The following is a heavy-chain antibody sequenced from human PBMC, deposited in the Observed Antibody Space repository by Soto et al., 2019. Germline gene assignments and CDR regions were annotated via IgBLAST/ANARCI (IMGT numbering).Heavy chain of an antibody. CDR3: ARGSSGWYRDAFDI. D-gene: IGHD6-19*01. CDR1: GGTFSSYA. V-gene: IGHV1-69*13. CDR2: IIPIFGTA. Sequence: SVKVSCKASGGTFSSYAISWVRQAPGQGLEWMGGIIPIFGTANYAQKFQGRVTITADESTSTAYMELTSLRFEDTAVYYCARGSSGWYRDAFDIWGQGTMVTVSS. J-gene: IGHJ3*02.